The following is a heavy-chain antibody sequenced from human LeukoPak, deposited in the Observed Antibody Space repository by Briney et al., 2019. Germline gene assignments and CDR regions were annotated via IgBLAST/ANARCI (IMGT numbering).Heavy chain of an antibody. V-gene: IGHV4-34*01. CDR2: INHSGST. Sequence: SETLSLTCAVYGGSFSGYYWSWIRQPPGKGLDWIGEINHSGSTNYNPSLKSRVTISVDTSKNQFSLKLSSVTAADTAVYYCARGRIVGTMVRGADYWGQGTLVTVSS. CDR3: ARGRIVGTMVRGADY. J-gene: IGHJ4*02. CDR1: GGSFSGYY. D-gene: IGHD3-10*01.